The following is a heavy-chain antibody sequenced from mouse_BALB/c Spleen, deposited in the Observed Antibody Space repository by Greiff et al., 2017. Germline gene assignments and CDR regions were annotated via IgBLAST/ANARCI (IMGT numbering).Heavy chain of an antibody. CDR1: GFTFSSYA. Sequence: DVKLVESGGGLVKPGGSLKLSCAASGFTFSSYAMSWVRQTPEKRLEWVASISSGGSTYYPDSVKGRFTISRDNARNILYLQMSSLRSEDTAMYYCARGRGWYPFAYWGQGTLVTVSA. D-gene: IGHD2-1*01. J-gene: IGHJ3*01. CDR2: ISSGGST. CDR3: ARGRGWYPFAY. V-gene: IGHV5-6-5*01.